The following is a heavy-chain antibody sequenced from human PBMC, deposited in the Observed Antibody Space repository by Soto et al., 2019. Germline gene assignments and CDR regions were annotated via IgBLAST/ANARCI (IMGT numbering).Heavy chain of an antibody. V-gene: IGHV1-18*04. Sequence: QVHLVQSGGEVKKPGASVKVSCKASGYPFTSSGFSWVRQAPGQGLEWMGWISAYNGNTNYARKFKGRVTMTTDTSTSNAYMELGSLTFDDTAVYYCATDPYCGSAPGCSALDVWGQGTTVTVSS. CDR1: GYPFTSSG. J-gene: IGHJ6*02. D-gene: IGHD2-21*01. CDR2: ISAYNGNT. CDR3: ATDPYCGSAPGCSALDV.